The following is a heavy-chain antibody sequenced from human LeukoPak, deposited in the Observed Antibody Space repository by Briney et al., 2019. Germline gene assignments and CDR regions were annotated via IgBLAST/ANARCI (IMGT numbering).Heavy chain of an antibody. V-gene: IGHV1-2*02. Sequence: ASVTVSFKASGYTFTDYYIHWVRQAPGQGLEWMGWINPNSGGTNYAQKFQGRVTMTRDTSISTAYMELSRLRSDDTAVYYCAREGRGWAFDIWGQGTMVTVSS. CDR1: GYTFTDYY. CDR3: AREGRGWAFDI. D-gene: IGHD2-15*01. J-gene: IGHJ3*02. CDR2: INPNSGGT.